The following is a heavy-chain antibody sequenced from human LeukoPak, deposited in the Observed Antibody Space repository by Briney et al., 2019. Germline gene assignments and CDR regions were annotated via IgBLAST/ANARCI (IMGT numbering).Heavy chain of an antibody. D-gene: IGHD3-3*01. J-gene: IGHJ6*02. CDR1: GFTVSLYY. CDR2: IYSGGST. Sequence: PGGSLRLSCAASGFTVSLYYMTWVRQAPGKGLEWVSVIYSGGSTYYADSVKGRFTISRDNSKNTLYLQMNSLRAEDTAVYYCARDPGSGYSPYYYGMDVWGQGTTVTVSS. V-gene: IGHV3-53*01. CDR3: ARDPGSGYSPYYYGMDV.